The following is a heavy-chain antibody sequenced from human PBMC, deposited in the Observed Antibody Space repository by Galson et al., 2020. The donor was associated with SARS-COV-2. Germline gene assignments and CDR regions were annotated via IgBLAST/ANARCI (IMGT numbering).Heavy chain of an antibody. J-gene: IGHJ4*02. CDR1: GGSISSGDYY. Sequence: SETLSLTCTVSGGSISSGDYYWSWIRQPPGKGLEWIGYIYYSGSTYYNPSLKSRVTISVDTSKNQFSLKLSSVTAADTAVYYCATQTHYGDYGPIGYWGQGTLVTVSS. V-gene: IGHV4-30-4*01. CDR3: ATQTHYGDYGPIGY. CDR2: IYYSGST. D-gene: IGHD4-17*01.